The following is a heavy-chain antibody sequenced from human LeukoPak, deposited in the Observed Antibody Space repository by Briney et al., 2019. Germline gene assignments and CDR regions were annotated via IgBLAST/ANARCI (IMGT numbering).Heavy chain of an antibody. V-gene: IGHV1-18*01. D-gene: IGHD4-17*01. CDR1: GYTFTSYG. CDR2: ISAYNGNT. J-gene: IGHJ4*02. CDR3: ASGESDYGDYPTFDY. Sequence: ASVKVSCKASGYTFTSYGISWVRQAPGQGLEWMGWISAYNGNTNYAQKLQGRVTMTTDTSTSTAYMELRSLRSDNTAVYYCASGESDYGDYPTFDYWGQGTLVTVSS.